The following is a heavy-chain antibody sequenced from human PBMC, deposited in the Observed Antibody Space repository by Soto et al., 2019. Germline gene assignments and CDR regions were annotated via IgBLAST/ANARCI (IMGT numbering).Heavy chain of an antibody. Sequence: GGSLRLSCAASGFTFSSYAMSWVRQAPGKGLEWVSAISGSGGSTYYADSVKGRFTISRDNSKNTLYLQMNSLRAEDTAVYYCAKDGSRCSSTSCYYGYWGQGNLVTVSS. D-gene: IGHD2-2*01. V-gene: IGHV3-23*01. J-gene: IGHJ4*02. CDR3: AKDGSRCSSTSCYYGY. CDR2: ISGSGGST. CDR1: GFTFSSYA.